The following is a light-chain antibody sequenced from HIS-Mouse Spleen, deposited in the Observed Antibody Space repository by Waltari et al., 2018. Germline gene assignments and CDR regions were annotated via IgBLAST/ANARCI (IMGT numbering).Light chain of an antibody. V-gene: IGLV2-11*01. CDR1: SSDVGGYNY. Sequence: QSALTQPRSVSGSPGQSVTISCTGTSSDVGGYNYVSWYQQHPGKAPKLMIYDVSKGPSGVTDRFSGSKSGNTASRTISGLQAEDEADYYCCSYAGSYTVFGGGTKLTVL. J-gene: IGLJ2*01. CDR3: CSYAGSYTV. CDR2: DVS.